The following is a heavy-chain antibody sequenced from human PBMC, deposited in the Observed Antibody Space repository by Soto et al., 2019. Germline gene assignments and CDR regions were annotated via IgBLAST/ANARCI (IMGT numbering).Heavy chain of an antibody. V-gene: IGHV1-3*01. J-gene: IGHJ4*02. D-gene: IGHD6-13*01. Sequence: ASVKVSCKASGYTFTSYAMHLLRQAPGQRLEWMGWINAGNGNTKYSQKFQGRVTITRDTSASTAYMELSSLRSEDTAVYYCARGPVLYGEAAGPFDYWGQGTLVTVSS. CDR2: INAGNGNT. CDR1: GYTFTSYA. CDR3: ARGPVLYGEAAGPFDY.